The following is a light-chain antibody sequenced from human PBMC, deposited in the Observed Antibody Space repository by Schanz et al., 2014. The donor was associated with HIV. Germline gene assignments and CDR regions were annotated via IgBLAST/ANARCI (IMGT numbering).Light chain of an antibody. V-gene: IGLV2-14*03. J-gene: IGLJ3*02. CDR1: SGDVGSYNY. CDR2: DVT. CDR3: CSYAATSNVL. Sequence: QSSLTQPASVSGSPGQSISISCTGTSGDVGSYNYVSWYQQHPGKAPKLMIYDVTKRPSGVPDRFSGSKSGNTASLTISGLQAEDEADYYCCSYAATSNVLFGGGTKLTVL.